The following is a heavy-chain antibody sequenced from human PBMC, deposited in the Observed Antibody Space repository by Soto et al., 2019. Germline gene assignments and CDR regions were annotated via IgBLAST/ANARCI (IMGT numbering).Heavy chain of an antibody. J-gene: IGHJ4*02. Sequence: SVKVYCRASCYTFTAYGMHWVRQAPAQGLEWMGWINPHSGGTNYAQKFQGRVTMTRDTSISTDYMELRRLRSDDKAVYYCARVRARTLRRLGYWGQGTPVTVSS. V-gene: IGHV1-2*02. CDR1: CYTFTAYG. CDR3: ARVRARTLRRLGY. D-gene: IGHD4-17*01. CDR2: INPHSGGT.